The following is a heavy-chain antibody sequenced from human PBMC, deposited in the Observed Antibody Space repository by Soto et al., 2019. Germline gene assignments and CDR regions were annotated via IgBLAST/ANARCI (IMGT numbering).Heavy chain of an antibody. CDR2: ISSSSSTI. D-gene: IGHD1-26*01. V-gene: IGHV3-48*04. Sequence: GGSLRLSCAASGFTFSSYSMNWVRQAPGKGLEWVSYISSSSSTIYYADSVKGRFTISRDNAKNSLYLQMNSLRAEDTAVYYCSRSSSFWDRVGATTWAFDIWGQGTMVTVSS. CDR3: SRSSSFWDRVGATTWAFDI. CDR1: GFTFSSYS. J-gene: IGHJ3*02.